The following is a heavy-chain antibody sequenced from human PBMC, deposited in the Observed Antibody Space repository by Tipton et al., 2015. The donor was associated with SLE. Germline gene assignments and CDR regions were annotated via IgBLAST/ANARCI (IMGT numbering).Heavy chain of an antibody. CDR1: GFTFNSYA. CDR2: ISGSGGRI. V-gene: IGHV3-23*01. CDR3: AKEFGLTTDWYFDL. D-gene: IGHD4-17*01. Sequence: SLRLSCAASGFTFNSYAMSWVRQAPGKGLEWVSGISGSGGRIYYADSVKGRFTISRDNSNNTLYVQMSSLRAEDTAVYYCAKEFGLTTDWYFDLWGRGTLVTVSS. J-gene: IGHJ2*01.